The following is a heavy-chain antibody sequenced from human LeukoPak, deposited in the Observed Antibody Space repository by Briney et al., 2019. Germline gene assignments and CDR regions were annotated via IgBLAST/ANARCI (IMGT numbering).Heavy chain of an antibody. CDR2: ISSSSSYI. D-gene: IGHD2-2*02. Sequence: PGGSLRLSCAASGFTFSSYSMNWVRQAPGKGLEWVSSISSSSSYIYYADSVKGRFTISRDNAKNSLYLQMNRLRAEDTAVYYCARDRGHCSSTSCYTDIDYWGQGTLVTVSS. CDR3: ARDRGHCSSTSCYTDIDY. V-gene: IGHV3-21*01. CDR1: GFTFSSYS. J-gene: IGHJ4*02.